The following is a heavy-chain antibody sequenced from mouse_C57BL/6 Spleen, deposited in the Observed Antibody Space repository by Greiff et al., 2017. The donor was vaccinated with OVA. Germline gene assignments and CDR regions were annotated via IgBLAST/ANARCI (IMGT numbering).Heavy chain of an antibody. CDR1: GYTFTSYG. CDR3: ARGGYPYYAMDY. CDR2: IYPRSGNT. Sequence: QVQLKQSGAELARPGASVKLSCKASGYTFTSYGISWVKQRTGQGLEWIGEIYPRSGNTYYNEKFKGKATLTADKSSSTAYMELRSLTSEDSAVYFCARGGYPYYAMDYWGQGTSVTVSS. J-gene: IGHJ4*01. D-gene: IGHD3-1*01. V-gene: IGHV1-81*01.